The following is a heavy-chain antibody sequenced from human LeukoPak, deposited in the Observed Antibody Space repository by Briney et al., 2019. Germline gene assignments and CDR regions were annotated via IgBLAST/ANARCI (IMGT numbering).Heavy chain of an antibody. Sequence: GGSLRLSCAASGFTFSSYGMHWVRQAPGKGLEWVAVISYDGSNKYYADSVKGRFTISRDNSKNTLYLQMNSLRAEDTAVYYCAKEGLPAATYYYYGMDVWGQGITVTVSS. CDR2: ISYDGSNK. J-gene: IGHJ6*02. CDR3: AKEGLPAATYYYYGMDV. CDR1: GFTFSSYG. D-gene: IGHD2-2*01. V-gene: IGHV3-30*18.